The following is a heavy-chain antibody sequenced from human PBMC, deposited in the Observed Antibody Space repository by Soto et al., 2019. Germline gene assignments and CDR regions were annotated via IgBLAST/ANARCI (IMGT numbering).Heavy chain of an antibody. CDR2: INAYNGNT. D-gene: IGHD3-16*01. J-gene: IGHJ6*02. Sequence: QVHLVQSGAEVKNPGASVKVSCKASGYSFTRYSIGWARQAPGQGLEWMGWINAYNGNTNYAQNLQGRLTLTTDTSTTTAYMELRSLRSNDTAIYYCAMVDVYVTPSPQDVWGQGTTVTVSS. V-gene: IGHV1-18*01. CDR3: AMVDVYVTPSPQDV. CDR1: GYSFTRYS.